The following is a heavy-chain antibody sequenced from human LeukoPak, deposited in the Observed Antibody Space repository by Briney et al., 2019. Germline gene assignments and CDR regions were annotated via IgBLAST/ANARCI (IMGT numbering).Heavy chain of an antibody. Sequence: ASMNVSCKACGYTFTGYYIHWVRQAPGQGLEWMGWINPNSGGTNYAQKFQGRVTMTSDTSISTGYMELSSLRSDDTAVYYCARDSRRISMLRGVIPDAFDCWGQGTMVTVS. V-gene: IGHV1-2*02. D-gene: IGHD3-10*01. CDR2: INPNSGGT. J-gene: IGHJ3*01. CDR3: ARDSRRISMLRGVIPDAFDC. CDR1: GYTFTGYY.